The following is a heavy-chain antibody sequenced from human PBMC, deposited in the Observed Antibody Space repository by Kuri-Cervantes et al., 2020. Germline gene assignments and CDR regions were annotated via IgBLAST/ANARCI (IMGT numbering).Heavy chain of an antibody. D-gene: IGHD1-1*01. Sequence: ASVKVSCKASGGTSSSYAISWVRQAPGQGLEWMGMINPSGGTTTYAQKFQGRVTVTTDTSTSTVYMELTSLKYEDTAVYYCARLQVPRLERRDYWGQGTQVTVSS. CDR2: INPSGGTT. V-gene: IGHV1-46*01. CDR1: GGTSSSYA. CDR3: ARLQVPRLERRDY. J-gene: IGHJ4*02.